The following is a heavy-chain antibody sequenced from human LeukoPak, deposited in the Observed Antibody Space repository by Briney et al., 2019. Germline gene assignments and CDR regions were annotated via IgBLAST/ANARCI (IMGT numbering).Heavy chain of an antibody. CDR2: ISGSGGST. Sequence: GGSLRLSCAASGFTFSSYAMSWVRQAPGKGLEWVSAISGSGGSTYYADSVKGRFTISRDNSKNTLYLQMNSLRAEDTAVYYCAKPRYDSSGYLDAFDIWGQGTMVTVSS. J-gene: IGHJ3*02. CDR1: GFTFSSYA. V-gene: IGHV3-23*01. CDR3: AKPRYDSSGYLDAFDI. D-gene: IGHD3-22*01.